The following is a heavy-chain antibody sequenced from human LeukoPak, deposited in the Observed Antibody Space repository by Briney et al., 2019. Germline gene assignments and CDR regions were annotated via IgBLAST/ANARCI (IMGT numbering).Heavy chain of an antibody. V-gene: IGHV3-30*02. J-gene: IGHJ4*02. CDR1: GFTFSDYG. CDR2: IRFDGSNK. Sequence: GGSLRLSCVASGFTFSDYGIHWVRRAPGRGLEWVAFIRFDGSNKYYPDSVQGRFTTSRDNSKNTVYLQMNSLTPEDTAFYYCAKVNSFWFDYWGQGTLVTVSS. CDR3: AKVNSFWFDY. D-gene: IGHD4-23*01.